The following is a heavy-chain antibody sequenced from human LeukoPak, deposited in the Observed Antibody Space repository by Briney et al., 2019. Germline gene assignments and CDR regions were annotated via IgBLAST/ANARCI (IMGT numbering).Heavy chain of an antibody. CDR3: ACSGPSFVDTCDY. Sequence: ASVTVSCRASGYTLTSYGISWVRQAPGQGLEWMGRISAYNGNTNCAQKLQGRVTMTTDTSTSTGYMWVRSLRSDGTVVYFCACSGPSFVDTCDYWGQGTLVTVS. J-gene: IGHJ4*02. V-gene: IGHV1-18*01. CDR2: ISAYNGNT. CDR1: GYTLTSYG. D-gene: IGHD3-10*02.